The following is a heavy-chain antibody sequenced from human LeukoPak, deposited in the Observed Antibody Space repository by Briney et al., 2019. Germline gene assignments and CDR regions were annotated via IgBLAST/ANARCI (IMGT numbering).Heavy chain of an antibody. CDR2: ISSSSSTI. Sequence: GRSLRLSCAASGFTFSSYSMNWVRQAPGKGLEWVSYISSSSSTIYYADSVKGRFTISRDNAKNSLYLQMNSLRAEDTAVYYCARRYGGNSYWGQGTLVTVSS. CDR1: GFTFSSYS. D-gene: IGHD4-23*01. J-gene: IGHJ4*02. CDR3: ARRYGGNSY. V-gene: IGHV3-48*04.